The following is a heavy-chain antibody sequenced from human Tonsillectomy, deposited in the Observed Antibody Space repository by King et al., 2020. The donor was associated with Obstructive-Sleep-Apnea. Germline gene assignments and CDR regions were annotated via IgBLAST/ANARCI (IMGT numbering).Heavy chain of an antibody. CDR2: IHYSGTT. CDR3: ARDVLYGSGSFDI. CDR1: RGALSSGGYF. Sequence: QLKESGPGLVKPSQTLSLTCTVSRGALSSGGYFWAWIRQHPEKGLEWIGSIHYSGTTRYNPSLESRLTISLDTSPKQFSLEMRSVTAADTAVYFCARDVLYGSGSFDIWGQGILVTVSS. D-gene: IGHD3-10*01. V-gene: IGHV4-31*03. J-gene: IGHJ4*02.